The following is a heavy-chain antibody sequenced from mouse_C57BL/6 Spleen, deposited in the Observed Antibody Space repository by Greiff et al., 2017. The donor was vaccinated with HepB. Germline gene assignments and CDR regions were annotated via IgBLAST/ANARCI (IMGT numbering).Heavy chain of an antibody. Sequence: QVQLQQPGAELVKPGASVKLSCKASGYTFTSYWMHWVKQRPGQGLEWIGMIHPNSGSTNYNEKFKSKATLTVDKSSSTAYMQLSSLTSEDSAVYYCARETIYDVFDYWGQGTTLTVSS. CDR3: ARETIYDVFDY. CDR2: IHPNSGST. V-gene: IGHV1-64*01. D-gene: IGHD2-3*01. J-gene: IGHJ2*01. CDR1: GYTFTSYW.